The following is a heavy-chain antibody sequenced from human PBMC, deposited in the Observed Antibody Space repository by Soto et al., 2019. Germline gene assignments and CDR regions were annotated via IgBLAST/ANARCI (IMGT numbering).Heavy chain of an antibody. J-gene: IGHJ5*02. V-gene: IGHV4-31*03. Sequence: SETLSLTCTVSGGSISSGGYYRSWIRQHPGKGLEWIGYIYYSGSTYYNPSLKSRVTISVDTSKNQFSLKLSSVTAADTAVYYCAREIGILTGYYRGNWFDPWGQGTLVTVSS. CDR1: GGSISSGGYY. D-gene: IGHD3-9*01. CDR2: IYYSGST. CDR3: AREIGILTGYYRGNWFDP.